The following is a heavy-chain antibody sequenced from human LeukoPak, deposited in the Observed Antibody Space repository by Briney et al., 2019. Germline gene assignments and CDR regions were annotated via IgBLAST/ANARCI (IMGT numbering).Heavy chain of an antibody. J-gene: IGHJ4*02. CDR1: GFTFSDYG. Sequence: GGSLRLSCAASGFTFSDYGMSWVRQAPGKGLEWVSVLSGSANSAFYAGSVVGRFTISRDNSKNTLYLQMNSLRAEDTAVYYCAKDGYFDWLPTDYWGQGTLVTVSS. CDR3: AKDGYFDWLPTDY. D-gene: IGHD3-9*01. CDR2: LSGSANSA. V-gene: IGHV3-23*01.